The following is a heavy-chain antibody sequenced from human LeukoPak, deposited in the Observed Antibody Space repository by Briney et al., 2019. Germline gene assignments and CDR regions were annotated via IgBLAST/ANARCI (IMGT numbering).Heavy chain of an antibody. Sequence: NPGGSLRLSCAASGFTFSSYSMNWVRQAPGKGLEWVSYISSSSSTIYYADSVKGRFTISRDNAKNSLYLQMNSLRAEDTAVYYCARDSNSGSYFGYAFDIWGQGTMVTVSS. CDR1: GFTFSSYS. D-gene: IGHD1-26*01. CDR2: ISSSSSTI. V-gene: IGHV3-48*01. CDR3: ARDSNSGSYFGYAFDI. J-gene: IGHJ3*02.